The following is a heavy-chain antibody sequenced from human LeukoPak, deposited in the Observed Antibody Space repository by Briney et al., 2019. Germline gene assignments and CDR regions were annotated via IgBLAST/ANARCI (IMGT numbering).Heavy chain of an antibody. CDR3: ARVGYDYVWGSYRRSWAYFDY. J-gene: IGHJ4*02. V-gene: IGHV3-11*01. D-gene: IGHD3-16*02. Sequence: GRPLRLSCAASGFTFSDYYMSWIRQAPGKGLEWVSYISSSGSTIYYADSVKGRFTISRDNAKNSLYLQMNSLRAEDTAVYYCARVGYDYVWGSYRRSWAYFDYWGQGTLVTVSS. CDR1: GFTFSDYY. CDR2: ISSSGSTI.